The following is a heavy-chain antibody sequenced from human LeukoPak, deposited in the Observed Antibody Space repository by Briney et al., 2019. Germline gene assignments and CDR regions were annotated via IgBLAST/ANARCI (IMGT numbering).Heavy chain of an antibody. CDR1: SGSISNYY. Sequence: PSETLSLTCTVSSGSISNYYWSWIRQPPGKGLEWIGYIYYSGSTNYNPSLKSRVTISVDTSKNQFSLKLSSVTAADTAVYYCARGYSYGPYYYHYYMDVWGKGTTVTVSS. CDR3: ARGYSYGPYYYHYYMDV. V-gene: IGHV4-59*01. D-gene: IGHD5-18*01. CDR2: IYYSGST. J-gene: IGHJ6*03.